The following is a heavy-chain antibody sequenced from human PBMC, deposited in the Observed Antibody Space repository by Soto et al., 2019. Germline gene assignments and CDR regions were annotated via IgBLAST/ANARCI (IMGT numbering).Heavy chain of an antibody. Sequence: QVKLVQSRAEVRKPGSSVRVSCKASEGTFNSYVVSWVRQAPGQGLQWMGGIIHLFGTTNYAHQLEGRVTITADTSTTTAYMELSGLRPGDTAVYYCARGDTIFESSERYYHYGLDVWGQGTTVIVSS. D-gene: IGHD3-3*01. CDR3: ARGDTIFESSERYYHYGLDV. CDR1: EGTFNSYV. CDR2: IIHLFGTT. V-gene: IGHV1-69*06. J-gene: IGHJ6*02.